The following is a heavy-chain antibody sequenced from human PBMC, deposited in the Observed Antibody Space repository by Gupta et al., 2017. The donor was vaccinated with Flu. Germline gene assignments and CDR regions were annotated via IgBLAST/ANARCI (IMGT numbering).Heavy chain of an antibody. CDR1: GFTFSSYA. CDR3: AKANYSSSWYSWFDP. J-gene: IGHJ5*02. V-gene: IGHV3-23*01. Sequence: EVQLLESGGGLVQPGGSLRLSCAASGFTFSSYAMSWVGQAPGKGLEWVSAISGSGGSTYYADSVKGRFTISRDNSKKTLYLQMNSLRAEDTAVYYCAKANYSSSWYSWFDPWGQGTLVTVSS. D-gene: IGHD6-13*01. CDR2: ISGSGGST.